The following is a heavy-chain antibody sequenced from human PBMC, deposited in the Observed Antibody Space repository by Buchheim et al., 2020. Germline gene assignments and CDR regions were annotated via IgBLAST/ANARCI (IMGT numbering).Heavy chain of an antibody. Sequence: QLQLQESGPGLVKPSETLSLTCTVSGGSISSSSYYWGWIRQPPGKGLEWIGSIYYSGSSYSNPSLKSRVTISVDTSKNQFSLNLSSVTAADTAVYYCARRRGSYYVDYWGQGTL. CDR2: IYYSGSS. CDR3: ARRRGSYYVDY. D-gene: IGHD1-26*01. V-gene: IGHV4-39*01. CDR1: GGSISSSSYY. J-gene: IGHJ4*02.